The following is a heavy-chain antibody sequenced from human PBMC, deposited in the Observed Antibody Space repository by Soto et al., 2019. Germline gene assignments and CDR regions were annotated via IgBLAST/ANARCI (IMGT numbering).Heavy chain of an antibody. V-gene: IGHV1-69*13. CDR3: AREADYDSRGYYYFY. CDR2: IIPIFGTA. D-gene: IGHD3-22*01. CDR1: GGTFSRYA. J-gene: IGHJ4*02. Sequence: SVKVSCKSSGGTFSRYAISWVRQAPGQGLEWMGGIIPIFGTAKYAQKFQGRVTITADESTRTAYMELSSLRSEDTAVYYCAREADYDSRGYYYFYWGQGTLVTVSS.